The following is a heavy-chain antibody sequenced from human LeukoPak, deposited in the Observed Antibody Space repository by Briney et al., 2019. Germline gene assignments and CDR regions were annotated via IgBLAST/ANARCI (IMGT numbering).Heavy chain of an antibody. CDR1: RFTFSSYG. V-gene: IGHV3-30*02. D-gene: IGHD3-10*01. CDR2: IRFDGSNK. CDR3: ARGHVPGSDRHWDY. Sequence: GGSLRLSCAASRFTFSSYGMHWVRQAPGKGLEWVAYIRFDGSNKDYADSVKGRFTISRDNSKNTLYLQMNSLRAEDTAVYYCARGHVPGSDRHWDYWGQGILVTVSS. J-gene: IGHJ4*02.